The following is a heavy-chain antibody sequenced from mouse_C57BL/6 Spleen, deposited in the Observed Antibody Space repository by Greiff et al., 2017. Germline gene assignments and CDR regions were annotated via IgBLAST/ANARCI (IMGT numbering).Heavy chain of an antibody. D-gene: IGHD2-2*01. CDR3: ARGGPSTMVTGTY. CDR2: IDPNSGGT. CDR1: GYTFTSYW. Sequence: QVQLQQPGAELVKPGASVKLSCKASGYTFTSYWMHWVTQRPGRGLEWIGRIDPNSGGTKYNEKFKSKATLTVDKPSSTAYMQLSSLTSGDSAVYYCARGGPSTMVTGTYRGQGALVTVSA. V-gene: IGHV1-72*01. J-gene: IGHJ3*01.